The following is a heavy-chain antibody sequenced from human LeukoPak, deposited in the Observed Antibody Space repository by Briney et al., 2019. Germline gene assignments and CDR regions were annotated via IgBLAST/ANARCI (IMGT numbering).Heavy chain of an antibody. CDR1: GITLSNYG. J-gene: IGHJ4*02. V-gene: IGHV3-23*01. D-gene: IGHD3-22*01. Sequence: PGGSLRLSCEVSGITLSNYGMSWVRQAPGKGLEWVAGISGSGGGTNYAESVKGQFTISRDNSKNTLYLQMNSLRAEDTAVYFCAKRGVVIRVILVGFHKEAYYFDSWGQGALVSVSS. CDR2: ISGSGGGT. CDR3: AKRGVVIRVILVGFHKEAYYFDS.